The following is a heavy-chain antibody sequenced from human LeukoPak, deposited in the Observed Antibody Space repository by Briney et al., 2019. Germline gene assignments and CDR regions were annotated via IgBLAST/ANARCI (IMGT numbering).Heavy chain of an antibody. CDR2: IYYSRST. Sequence: SQTLSLICSISGGLICSGDYSGSWIREPPGKVLEWIGYIYYSRSTYHPPSPKTRVTMSVDPSKHQFSPKLSSVAAADTAVYYCARELTSADYWGQGTLVTVSS. J-gene: IGHJ4*02. CDR1: GGLICSGDYS. CDR3: ARELTSADY. V-gene: IGHV4-30-4*01. D-gene: IGHD4/OR15-4a*01.